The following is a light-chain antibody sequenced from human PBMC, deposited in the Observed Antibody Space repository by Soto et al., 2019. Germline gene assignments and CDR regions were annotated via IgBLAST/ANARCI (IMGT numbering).Light chain of an antibody. J-gene: IGKJ2*01. CDR1: QSISSY. Sequence: DIQMTQSPSSLSASVGDRVTITCRASQSISSYLNWYQQKPGKAPKLLIYAASSLQSGVPSRLSGSVSGTDFTLTISSLQPEDCATYYCQQSYSTPYTFGQGTKLEIK. CDR2: AAS. CDR3: QQSYSTPYT. V-gene: IGKV1-39*01.